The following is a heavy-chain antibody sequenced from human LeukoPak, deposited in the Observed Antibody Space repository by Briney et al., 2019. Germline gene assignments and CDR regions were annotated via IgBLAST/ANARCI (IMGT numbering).Heavy chain of an antibody. CDR2: SNSDGSST. CDR3: ARGAGIYYTTGWTGWFDP. V-gene: IGHV3-74*01. CDR1: GFTFNRHW. Sequence: GGSLRLSYAATGFTFNRHWMHWVRQAPGKGLVWVSRSNSDGSSTVYADSVKGRFTISRDNAKNTLYLQMNSLRAEDTAVYYCARGAGIYYTTGWTGWFDPWGQGTLVTVTS. D-gene: IGHD6-19*01. J-gene: IGHJ5*02.